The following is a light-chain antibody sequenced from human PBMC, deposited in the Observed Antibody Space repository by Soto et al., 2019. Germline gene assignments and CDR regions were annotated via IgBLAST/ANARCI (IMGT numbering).Light chain of an antibody. V-gene: IGKV1-5*03. CDR1: QSISDS. CDR3: QQYNDYGT. J-gene: IGKJ1*01. CDR2: EAS. Sequence: DIQMTQSPSTLSASVGDRVTITCRASQSISDSLAWYQQKPGKAPKLLIYEASSLKSGVPSRFSGSRSGTEYTLTISSLHPDDFATYYCQQYNDYGTFGQGTKVEIK.